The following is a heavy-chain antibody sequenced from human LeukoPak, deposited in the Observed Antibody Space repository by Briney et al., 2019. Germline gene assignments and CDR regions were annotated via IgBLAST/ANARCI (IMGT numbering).Heavy chain of an antibody. CDR3: ATRLGYGSGTQQLRPYYYYGMDV. CDR1: GYTFTGYY. CDR2: INPNSGGT. Sequence: GASVNVSCTPSGYTFTGYYMHWVRQAPGQGLEWMGWINPNSGGTSYAQKFQGRVTMTRDTSISTAYMELSRLRSDDTAVYYCATRLGYGSGTQQLRPYYYYGMDVWGQGTTVTASS. D-gene: IGHD3-10*01. V-gene: IGHV1-2*02. J-gene: IGHJ6*02.